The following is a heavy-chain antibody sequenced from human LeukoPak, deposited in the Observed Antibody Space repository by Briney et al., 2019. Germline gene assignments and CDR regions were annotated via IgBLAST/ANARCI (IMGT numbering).Heavy chain of an antibody. CDR1: GYTFTTYG. Sequence: ASVKVSCTTSGYTFTTYGISWVRQAPGQGLEYMGWISAFSGKTNYAQKFQGRVALTMDTSTSTVEMELRSLKFDDTAVYFCARLFYDGEGYWGQGTLVTVSS. D-gene: IGHD3-10*01. J-gene: IGHJ4*02. V-gene: IGHV1-18*01. CDR3: ARLFYDGEGY. CDR2: ISAFSGKT.